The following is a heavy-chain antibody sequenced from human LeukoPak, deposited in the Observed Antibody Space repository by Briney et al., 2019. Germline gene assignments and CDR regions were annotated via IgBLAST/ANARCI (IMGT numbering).Heavy chain of an antibody. CDR1: GGSISSSNYY. V-gene: IGHV4-39*01. D-gene: IGHD4/OR15-4a*01. Sequence: SETLSLTCTVSGGSISSSNYYWGWIRQPPGKGLEWIGSIYYSGSTYYNPSLKSRLTISVDTPKNQFSLKLSSVTAADAAVYYCARHDYGDFGYWGQGTLVTVSS. CDR3: ARHDYGDFGY. CDR2: IYYSGST. J-gene: IGHJ4*02.